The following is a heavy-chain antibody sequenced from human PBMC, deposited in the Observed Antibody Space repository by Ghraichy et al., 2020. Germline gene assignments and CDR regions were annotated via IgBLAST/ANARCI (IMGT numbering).Heavy chain of an antibody. J-gene: IGHJ4*02. CDR1: GYTFTSYA. V-gene: IGHV1-3*01. Sequence: ASVKVSCKASGYTFTSYAMHWVRQAPGQRLEWMGWINAGNGNTKYSQKFQGRVTITRDTSASTAYMELSSLRSEDTAVYYCARGFAVSGSYLLNQWGQGTLVTVSS. CDR3: ARGFAVSGSYLLNQ. CDR2: INAGNGNT. D-gene: IGHD1-26*01.